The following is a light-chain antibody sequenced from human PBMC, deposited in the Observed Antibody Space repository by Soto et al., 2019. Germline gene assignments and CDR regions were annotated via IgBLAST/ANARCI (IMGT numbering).Light chain of an antibody. V-gene: IGKV3D-15*01. CDR3: QQYNNWPLT. CDR1: QSVASK. J-gene: IGKJ4*01. Sequence: DTVMTQSPATLSASPGERATLSCRASQSVASKLDWYQQKPGQAPKLLIYGASTRDTGIPARFSGSGSGTEFSLTISSLQSEDFAVYYCQQYNNWPLTFGGGTKVEIK. CDR2: GAS.